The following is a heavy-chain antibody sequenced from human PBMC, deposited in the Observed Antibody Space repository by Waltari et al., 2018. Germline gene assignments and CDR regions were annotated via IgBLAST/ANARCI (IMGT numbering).Heavy chain of an antibody. Sequence: VQLVESGGGLVQPGGSLRLSCAASGFTFSDRYMDWIRQAPGKGLEWIGRIYTSGSTNYNPSLKSRVTMSVDTSKNQFSLKLSSVTAADTAVYYCARDGGSGIAAEGGYFQHWGQGTLVTVSS. D-gene: IGHD6-13*01. CDR2: IYTSGST. CDR1: GFTFSDRY. V-gene: IGHV4-4*07. J-gene: IGHJ1*01. CDR3: ARDGGSGIAAEGGYFQH.